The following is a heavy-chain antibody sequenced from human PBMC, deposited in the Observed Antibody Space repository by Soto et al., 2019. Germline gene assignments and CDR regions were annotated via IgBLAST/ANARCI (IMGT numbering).Heavy chain of an antibody. D-gene: IGHD6-19*01. CDR3: ARGGGIAVAGTHLDY. CDR2: IGGSGAGT. CDR1: GFTFSSYA. V-gene: IGHV3-23*01. J-gene: IGHJ4*02. Sequence: EVQLLESGGGLVQPGGSLRLSCAASGFTFSSYAMSWVRQAPGKGLEWVSGIGGSGAGTNYADSVKGRFTISRDNSKNTLYLQRSSLRAEDTVVYYCARGGGIAVAGTHLDYWGQGTLVTVSS.